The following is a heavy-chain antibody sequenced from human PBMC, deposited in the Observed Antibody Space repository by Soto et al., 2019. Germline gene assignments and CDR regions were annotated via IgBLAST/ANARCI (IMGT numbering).Heavy chain of an antibody. Sequence: SVKVSCKASGGTFSSYGISWVRQAPGQGLEWMGAIIIMFGTTNYAQKFQGRVTITADESTSTVYMELSSLRSEDTAVYYCAKDVRKDSDNGGYFFDFWGQGTQVTVSS. D-gene: IGHD3-22*01. V-gene: IGHV1-69*13. CDR3: AKDVRKDSDNGGYFFDF. CDR1: GGTFSSYG. CDR2: IIIMFGTT. J-gene: IGHJ4*02.